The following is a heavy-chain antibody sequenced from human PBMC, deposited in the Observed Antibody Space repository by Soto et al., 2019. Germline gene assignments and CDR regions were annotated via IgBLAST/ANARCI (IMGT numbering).Heavy chain of an antibody. V-gene: IGHV5-10-1*01. J-gene: IGHJ6*02. CDR2: IDPSDSYT. Sequence: PGASLQISCKVSGYSFTSYWISWVRQMPGKGLEWMGRIDPSDSYTNYSPSFQGHVTISADKSISTAYLQWSSLKASDTAMYYCARQGVVPAAIPSYYYYGMDVWGQGTTVTVSS. CDR3: ARQGVVPAAIPSYYYYGMDV. D-gene: IGHD2-2*02. CDR1: GYSFTSYW.